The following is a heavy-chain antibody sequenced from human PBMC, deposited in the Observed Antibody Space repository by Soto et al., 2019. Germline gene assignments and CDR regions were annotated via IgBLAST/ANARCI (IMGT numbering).Heavy chain of an antibody. D-gene: IGHD6-13*01. Sequence: PSETLSVTCAVSGGSISSGDYYWSWIRQPPGKGLEWIGYIYYSGSTYYNPSLKSRVTISVDTSKNQFSLKLSSVTAADTAVYYCASLTENGAPGLQQLVYYFDYWGQGTLVTVSS. CDR1: GGSISSGDYY. V-gene: IGHV4-30-4*01. CDR2: IYYSGST. J-gene: IGHJ4*02. CDR3: ASLTENGAPGLQQLVYYFDY.